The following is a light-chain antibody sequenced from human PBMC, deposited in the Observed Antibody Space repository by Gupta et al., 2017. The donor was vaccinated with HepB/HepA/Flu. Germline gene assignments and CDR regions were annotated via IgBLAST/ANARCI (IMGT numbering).Light chain of an antibody. Sequence: EIVLTQSPATLSSSPGERATLSCRASQSVSSYLAWYQQKPGQAPRLLIYGASNRATGIPARFSGSGSGTDFTLTISSREPEDFAVYYCQHRSNWPPWTFGQGTKVEIK. CDR1: QSVSSY. V-gene: IGKV3-11*01. CDR2: GAS. J-gene: IGKJ1*01. CDR3: QHRSNWPPWT.